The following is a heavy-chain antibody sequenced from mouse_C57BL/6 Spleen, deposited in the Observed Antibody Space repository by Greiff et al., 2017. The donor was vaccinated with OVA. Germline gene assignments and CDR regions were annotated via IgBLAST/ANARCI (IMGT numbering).Heavy chain of an antibody. CDR2: ISNLAYSI. CDR3: ERGGDGYYDDFDY. D-gene: IGHD2-3*01. V-gene: IGHV5-15*01. J-gene: IGHJ2*01. CDR1: GFTFSDYG. Sequence: EVMLVESGGGLVQPGGSLKLSCAASGFTFSDYGMAWVRQAPRKGPEWVAFISNLAYSIYYADTVTGRFTIARENAKNTLYLEMSSLRSEDTAMYYCERGGDGYYDDFDYWGQGTTLTVSS.